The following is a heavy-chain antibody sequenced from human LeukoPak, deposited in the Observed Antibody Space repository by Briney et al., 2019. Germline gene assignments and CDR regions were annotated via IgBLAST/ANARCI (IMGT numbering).Heavy chain of an antibody. CDR1: GLTFSSYW. J-gene: IGHJ6*03. CDR2: IKQDGSEK. Sequence: GGSLRLSCAASGLTFSSYWMSWVRQAPGKGLEWVANIKQDGSEKYYEDSVKGRFTISRDNAKNSLYLQMNSVRAEDTAVCYCAREYYDFWSGPYMDVWGKGTTVTVSS. CDR3: AREYYDFWSGPYMDV. D-gene: IGHD3-3*01. V-gene: IGHV3-7*01.